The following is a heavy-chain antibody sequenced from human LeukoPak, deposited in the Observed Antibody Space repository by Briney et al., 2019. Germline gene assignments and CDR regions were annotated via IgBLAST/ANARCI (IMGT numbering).Heavy chain of an antibody. J-gene: IGHJ5*02. V-gene: IGHV3-23*01. D-gene: IGHD4-23*01. CDR3: AKDKDMTTVAYWFDP. Sequence: GGSLRLSCAASGFTFSSYAMSWVRQAPGKGLEWVSAISGSGGSTYYADSVKGRFTISRDNSKNTLYLQMNSLRAEDTAVYYCAKDKDMTTVAYWFDPWGQGTLVTVSS. CDR2: ISGSGGST. CDR1: GFTFSSYA.